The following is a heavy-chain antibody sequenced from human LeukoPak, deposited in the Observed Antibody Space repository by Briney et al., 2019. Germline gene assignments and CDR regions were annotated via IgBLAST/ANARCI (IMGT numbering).Heavy chain of an antibody. CDR1: GGSFSGYY. Sequence: SETLSLTCAVYGGSFSGYYWSWIRQPPGKGLEWIGEINHSGSTNYNPSLKSRVTISVDTSKNQFSLKLSSVTAADTAVYYCARGRAAAYYDFWSGYSIDYWGQGTLVTVFS. J-gene: IGHJ4*02. CDR2: INHSGST. D-gene: IGHD3-3*01. V-gene: IGHV4-34*01. CDR3: ARGRAAAYYDFWSGYSIDY.